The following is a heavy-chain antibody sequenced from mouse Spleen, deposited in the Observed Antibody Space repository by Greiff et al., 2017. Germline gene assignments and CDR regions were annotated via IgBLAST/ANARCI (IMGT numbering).Heavy chain of an antibody. V-gene: IGHV1-50*01. CDR3: ASKLGGFAY. CDR2: IDPSDSYT. J-gene: IGHJ3*01. Sequence: QVHVKQPGAELVKPGASVKLSCKASGYTFTSYWMQWVKQRPGQGLEWIGEIDPSDSYTNYNQKFKGKATLTVDTSSSTAYMQLSSLTSEDSAVYYCASKLGGFAYWGQGTLVTVSA. CDR1: GYTFTSYW. D-gene: IGHD4-1*01.